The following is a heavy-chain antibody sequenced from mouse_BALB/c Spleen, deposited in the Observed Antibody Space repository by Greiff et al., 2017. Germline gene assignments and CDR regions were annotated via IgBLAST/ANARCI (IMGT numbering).Heavy chain of an antibody. CDR1: GFTFSSYA. J-gene: IGHJ3*01. D-gene: IGHD2-4*01. CDR3: ARSNYDYPFAY. CDR2: ISSGGST. V-gene: IGHV5-6-5*01. Sequence: EVMLVESGGGLVKPGGSLKLSCAASGFTFSSYAMSWVRQTPEKRLEWVASISSGGSTYYPDSVKGRFTISRDNARNILYLQMSSLRSEDTAMYYCARSNYDYPFAYWGQGTLVTVSA.